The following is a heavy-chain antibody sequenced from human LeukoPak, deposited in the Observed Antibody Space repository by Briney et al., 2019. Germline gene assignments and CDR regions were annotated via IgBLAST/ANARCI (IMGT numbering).Heavy chain of an antibody. CDR2: TYYRSTWYN. CDR1: GVSVSSNSVT. CDR3: ARRLTQYDCFDP. D-gene: IGHD2-2*01. Sequence: SQTLSLTCAISGVSVSSNSVTWNWIRQSPSRGLEWLGRTYYRSTWYNDYAVSVRGRITVNPDTSKNQFSLHLNSVTPEDTAVYYCARRLTQYDCFDPWGQGILVTVSS. J-gene: IGHJ5*02. V-gene: IGHV6-1*01.